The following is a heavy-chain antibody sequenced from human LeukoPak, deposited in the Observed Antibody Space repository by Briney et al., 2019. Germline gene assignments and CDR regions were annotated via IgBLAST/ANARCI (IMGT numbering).Heavy chain of an antibody. J-gene: IGHJ4*02. V-gene: IGHV4-34*01. CDR1: GGSFSGYY. CDR2: INHSGST. Sequence: PSETLSLTCAVYGGSFSGYYWSWIRQPPGKGLEWIGEINHSGSTNYNPSLKSRVTISVDTSKNQFSLKLSSVTAADTAVYYCARNMVRGDMRAENLDYWGQGTLVTVSS. CDR3: ARNMVRGDMRAENLDY. D-gene: IGHD3-10*01.